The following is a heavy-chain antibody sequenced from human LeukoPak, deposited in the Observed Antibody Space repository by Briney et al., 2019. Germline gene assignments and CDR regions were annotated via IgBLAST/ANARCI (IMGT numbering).Heavy chain of an antibody. V-gene: IGHV1-46*01. CDR3: ARNVQSGLDY. D-gene: IGHD3-10*01. CDR2: ITPSGGST. J-gene: IGHJ4*02. CDR1: EYTFINYY. Sequence: ASVKVSCKASEYTFINYYIHWVRQAPGQGLEWMGTITPSGGSTTYAQTFHGRVTMTSDMSTSTVYMELSSLRSEDTAVYYCARNVQSGLDYWGQGTLVTVSS.